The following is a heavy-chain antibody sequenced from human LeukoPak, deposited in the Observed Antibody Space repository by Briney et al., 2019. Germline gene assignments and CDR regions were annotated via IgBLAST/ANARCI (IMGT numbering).Heavy chain of an antibody. Sequence: PPETLSLTCTVSGGSISSYYWSWIRQPPGKGLEWIGYIYYSGSTNYNPSLESRVTISEDTSKNQFSLKLSSVTAADTAVYYCARVDPDSSSTLEVFDYWGQGTLVIVSS. J-gene: IGHJ4*02. V-gene: IGHV4-59*01. D-gene: IGHD6-6*01. CDR3: ARVDPDSSSTLEVFDY. CDR1: GGSISSYY. CDR2: IYYSGST.